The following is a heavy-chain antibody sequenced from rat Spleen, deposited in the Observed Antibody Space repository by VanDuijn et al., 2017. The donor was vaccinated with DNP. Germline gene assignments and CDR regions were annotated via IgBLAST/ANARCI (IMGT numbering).Heavy chain of an antibody. CDR2: ITISGGST. CDR3: ARPDY. V-gene: IGHV5-31*01. Sequence: EVQLVESGGDLVQPGRSLKLSCVASGFTFNNSWMTWIRPVPGKGLEWVASITISGGSTYYPDSVKGRFTISRDNAKNTLYLQMNSLRSEDTATYYCARPDYWGQGVMVTVSS. CDR1: GFTFNNSW. J-gene: IGHJ2*01.